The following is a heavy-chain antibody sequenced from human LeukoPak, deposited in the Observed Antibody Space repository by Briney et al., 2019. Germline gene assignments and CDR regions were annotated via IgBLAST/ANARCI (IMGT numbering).Heavy chain of an antibody. CDR1: GYTFTGHY. CDR2: VNPNSGGT. V-gene: IGHV1-2*02. Sequence: GASVKVSCKASGYTFTGHYILWVRQAPGQGLEWMGWVNPNSGGTNYAQKFQGRVTMTRDTSITTAYMDLSSLRSDDTAVYYCARDNYGIGDYWGQGTLVTVSS. J-gene: IGHJ4*02. CDR3: ARDNYGIGDY. D-gene: IGHD4-11*01.